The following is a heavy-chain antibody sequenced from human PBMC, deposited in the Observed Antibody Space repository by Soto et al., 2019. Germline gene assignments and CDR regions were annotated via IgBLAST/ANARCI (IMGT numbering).Heavy chain of an antibody. J-gene: IGHJ4*02. CDR3: ARDWGSSGWPN. D-gene: IGHD6-19*01. Sequence: PSETLSFTCTVSGQSLSSGGYYWSWIRQHPGKGLEWVGYIYFTGTTLYNPSLKSRLAISVDTSKNQFSLKLTSVTAADTAVYYCARDWGSSGWPNWGQGVLVTVSS. V-gene: IGHV4-31*03. CDR1: GQSLSSGGYY. CDR2: IYFTGTT.